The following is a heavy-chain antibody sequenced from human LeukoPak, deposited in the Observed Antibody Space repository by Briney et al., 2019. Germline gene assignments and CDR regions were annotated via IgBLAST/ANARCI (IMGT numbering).Heavy chain of an antibody. CDR3: ARKVVADTAFDF. CDR2: IYYSGST. J-gene: IGHJ4*02. CDR1: GGSINSGDYY. D-gene: IGHD2-15*01. V-gene: IGHV4-30-4*01. Sequence: SETLSLTCTVSGGSINSGDYYWTWIRQPPGKGLEWIGYIYYSGSTYYNPSLKSRVTISIDTSKKQFLLDLSSVTAADTAVYYCARKVVADTAFDFWGQGTLVAVSS.